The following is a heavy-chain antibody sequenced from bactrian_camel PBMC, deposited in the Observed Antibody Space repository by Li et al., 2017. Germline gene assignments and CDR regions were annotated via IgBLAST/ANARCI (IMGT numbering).Heavy chain of an antibody. J-gene: IGHJ4*01. Sequence: HVQLVESGGGSVQAGGSLRLSCVASAGTISRYCMGWVRQAPGKGREGVACIGGDGTTNYADSVKGRFTISKDSSRNLYLEMNSLKPEDTAMYYCAIPALLLRECPELTTNIQSLGVHWGQGTQVTVS. V-gene: IGHV3S9*01. CDR2: IGGDGTT. D-gene: IGHD5*01. CDR1: AGTISRYC. CDR3: AIPALLLRECPELTTNIQSLGVH.